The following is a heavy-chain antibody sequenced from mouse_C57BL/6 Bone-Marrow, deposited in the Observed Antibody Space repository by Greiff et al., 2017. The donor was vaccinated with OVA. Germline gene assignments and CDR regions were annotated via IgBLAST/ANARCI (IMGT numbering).Heavy chain of an antibody. Sequence: VKLMESGPELVKPGASVKISCKASGYAFSSSWMNWVKQRPGKGLEWIGRIYPGDGDTNYNGKFKGKATLTADKSSSTAYMQLSSLTSEDSAVYFCARWLPTRDYFDYWGQGTTLTVSS. V-gene: IGHV1-82*01. CDR2: IYPGDGDT. CDR3: ARWLPTRDYFDY. D-gene: IGHD2-2*01. J-gene: IGHJ2*01. CDR1: GYAFSSSW.